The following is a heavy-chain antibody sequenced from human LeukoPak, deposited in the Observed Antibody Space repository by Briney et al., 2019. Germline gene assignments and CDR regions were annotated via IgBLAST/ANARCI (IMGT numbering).Heavy chain of an antibody. CDR1: GYLISIGYY. Sequence: SEALSLKCNVSGYLISIGYYWGWIRQPPGKGLEWIGSIYYSGSTYYNPSLKSRVTISVDTSKNQFSLKLSSVTAADTAVYYCASDTYYDFWSAYLIDYWGQGTLVTVSS. CDR2: IYYSGST. D-gene: IGHD3-3*01. J-gene: IGHJ4*02. V-gene: IGHV4-38-2*02. CDR3: ASDTYYDFWSAYLIDY.